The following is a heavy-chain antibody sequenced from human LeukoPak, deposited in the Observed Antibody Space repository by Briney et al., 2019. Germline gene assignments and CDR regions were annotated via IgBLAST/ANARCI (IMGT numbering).Heavy chain of an antibody. CDR1: GFTFSSYS. CDR2: ISSSSYI. J-gene: IGHJ3*02. D-gene: IGHD3-16*01. CDR3: AREHYGPPDAFDI. Sequence: AGGSLRLSCAASGFTFSSYSMNWVRQAPGKGLEWVSSISSSSYIYYADSVKGRFTISRDNAKNSLYLQMNSLRAEDTAVYYCAREHYGPPDAFDIWGQGTMVTVSS. V-gene: IGHV3-21*01.